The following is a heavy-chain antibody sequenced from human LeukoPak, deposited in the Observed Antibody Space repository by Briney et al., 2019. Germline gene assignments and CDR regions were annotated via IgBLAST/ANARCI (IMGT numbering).Heavy chain of an antibody. D-gene: IGHD3-10*01. Sequence: SETLSLTCTVSGGSISSSSYYWSWIRQPPGKGLEWIGSIYYSGSTYYNPSLKSRVTISVDTSKNQFSLKLSSVTAADTAVYYCARGYITMVRGATPFRYYMDVWGKGTTVTVSS. J-gene: IGHJ6*03. V-gene: IGHV4-39*01. CDR2: IYYSGST. CDR3: ARGYITMVRGATPFRYYMDV. CDR1: GGSISSSSYY.